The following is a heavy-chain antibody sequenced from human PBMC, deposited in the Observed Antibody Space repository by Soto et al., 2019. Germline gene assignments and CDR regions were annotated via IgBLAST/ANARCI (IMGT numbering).Heavy chain of an antibody. CDR1: GFTFSSYG. D-gene: IGHD3-10*01. Sequence: VGSLRLSCAASGFTFSSYGMHWVRQAPGKGLEWVAVIWYDGSSEYYTESVKGRFTISRDNSKNTLYLQMNSLRAEDTAVYYCARVPGSGTYYDNRIANDAFDIWGQGTMVTVSS. CDR3: ARVPGSGTYYDNRIANDAFDI. J-gene: IGHJ3*02. V-gene: IGHV3-33*01. CDR2: IWYDGSSE.